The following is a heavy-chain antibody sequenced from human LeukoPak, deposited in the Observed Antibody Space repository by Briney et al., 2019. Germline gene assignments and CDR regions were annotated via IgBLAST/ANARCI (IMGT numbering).Heavy chain of an antibody. CDR1: GFTLSSYA. V-gene: IGHV3-23*01. CDR3: AKGAYYGSGSYYHY. J-gene: IGHJ4*02. D-gene: IGHD3-10*01. Sequence: GGSLRLSCAVSGFTLSSYAMSWVRQAPGMGLECVSAFSGSGGSTYYADSVRGRFTISRDNSKNTLYLQMNSLRADDTAVYYCAKGAYYGSGSYYHYWGQGTLVTVSS. CDR2: FSGSGGST.